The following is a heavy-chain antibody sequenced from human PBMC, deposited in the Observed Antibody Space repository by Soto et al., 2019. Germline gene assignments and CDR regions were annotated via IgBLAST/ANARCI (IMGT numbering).Heavy chain of an antibody. CDR2: ISGSGGST. V-gene: IGHV3-23*01. CDR3: EIDDYGSDY. J-gene: IGHJ4*02. D-gene: IGHD4-17*01. Sequence: GVSLRLSFSASGFPFSSYAMSWVRQAPGKGLEWVSAISGSGGSTYYADSVKGRFTISRDNSKNTLYLQMNSLRAEDTAVYYCEIDDYGSDYWGQGTLVTVSS. CDR1: GFPFSSYA.